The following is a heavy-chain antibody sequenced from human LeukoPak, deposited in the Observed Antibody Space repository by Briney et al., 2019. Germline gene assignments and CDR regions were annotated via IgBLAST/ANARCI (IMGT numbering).Heavy chain of an antibody. Sequence: PSETLSLTCAVYGGSFSGYYWSWIRQPPGKGLEWIGEINHSGSTNYNPSLKSRVTMSVDTSKNQFSLKLSSVTAADTAVYYCARGGAIPVYYYYGMDVWGQGTTVTVSS. J-gene: IGHJ6*02. V-gene: IGHV4-34*01. CDR2: INHSGST. CDR3: ARGGAIPVYYYYGMDV. D-gene: IGHD2-21*01. CDR1: GGSFSGYY.